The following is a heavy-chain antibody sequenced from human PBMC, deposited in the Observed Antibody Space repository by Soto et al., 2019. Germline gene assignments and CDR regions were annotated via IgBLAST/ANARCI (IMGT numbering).Heavy chain of an antibody. CDR2: IYPDESET. CDR1: GYSFPNYW. J-gene: IGHJ4*02. CDR3: ARPAREGLTYDYGY. V-gene: IGHV5-51*01. D-gene: IGHD3-16*01. Sequence: GESLKISCQGSGYSFPNYWIGWVRQMPGKGLERMGIIYPDESETRYSPSFQGQVTISADMSISTAFLQWRSLKDSDTAVYYCARPAREGLTYDYGYWGQGTKVTVSS.